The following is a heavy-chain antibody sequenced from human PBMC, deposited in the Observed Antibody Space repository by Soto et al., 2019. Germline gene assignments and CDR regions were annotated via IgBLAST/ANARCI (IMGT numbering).Heavy chain of an antibody. V-gene: IGHV1-2*02. CDR1: GYTFTSYG. CDR2: INPNSGGT. CDR3: ERAQTIIVVVPDAIFWFDT. J-gene: IGHJ5*02. D-gene: IGHD2-2*01. Sequence: AAVKVSCKASGYTFTSYGISWVRQAPGQGLEWMGWINPNSGGTNYAQKFQGRVTMTRDTSISTAYMELSRLRSDDTAVYYCERAQTIIVVVPDAIFWFDTWGQGTLVTVSS.